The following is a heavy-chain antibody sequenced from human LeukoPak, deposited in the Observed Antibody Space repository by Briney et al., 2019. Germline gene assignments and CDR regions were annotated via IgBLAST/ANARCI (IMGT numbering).Heavy chain of an antibody. D-gene: IGHD1-26*01. Sequence: GGSMTLSCAASGFTFSSYAMQWVRQAPGKGLEWVSAISGSGGSTFYGDSVKGRFTISRDNAKNSLYLQMNSLRAEDTALYYCAKGLVGAPLGAFDIWGQGTMVTVSS. V-gene: IGHV3-23*01. CDR2: ISGSGGST. J-gene: IGHJ3*02. CDR3: AKGLVGAPLGAFDI. CDR1: GFTFSSYA.